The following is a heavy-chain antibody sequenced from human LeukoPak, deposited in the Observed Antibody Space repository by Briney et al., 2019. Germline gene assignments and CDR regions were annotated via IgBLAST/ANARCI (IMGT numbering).Heavy chain of an antibody. V-gene: IGHV4-4*09. CDR2: IYTSGST. D-gene: IGHD2-2*01. CDR1: GGSISSYY. J-gene: IGHJ6*03. CDR3: ARQVPAAIADYYYYYMDV. Sequence: SETLSLTCTVSGGSISSYYWSWIRQPPGKGLEWLGYIYTSGSTNYNPSLKSRVTISVDTSKNQFSPKLSSVTAADTAVYYCARQVPAAIADYYYYYMDVWGKGTTVTVSS.